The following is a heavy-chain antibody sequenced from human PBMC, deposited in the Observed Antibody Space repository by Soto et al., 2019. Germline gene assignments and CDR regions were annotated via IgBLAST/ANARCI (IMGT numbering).Heavy chain of an antibody. CDR3: ARNAEEEWIQIWLPPDY. Sequence: PVGSLRLSCASSVFTFSSYAMHCVRHSPGKGLEWVAVISYDGSNKYYADSVKGRFTISRDNSKNTLYLQMNSLRAEDTAVYYCARNAEEEWIQIWLPPDYWGQGTLGTVSS. D-gene: IGHD5-18*01. V-gene: IGHV3-30-3*01. CDR1: VFTFSSYA. J-gene: IGHJ4*02. CDR2: ISYDGSNK.